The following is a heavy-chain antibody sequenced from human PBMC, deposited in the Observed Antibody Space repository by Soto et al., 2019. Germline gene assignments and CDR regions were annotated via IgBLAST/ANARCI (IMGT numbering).Heavy chain of an antibody. CDR1: GFTFSSYS. J-gene: IGHJ4*02. CDR3: ARYYDFWSGYYYFDY. CDR2: ISSSSSYI. D-gene: IGHD3-3*01. Sequence: GGSLRLSCAASGFTFSSYSMNWVRQAPGKGLEWVSSISSSSSYIYYADSVKGRFTISRDNAKNSLYLQMNSLRAEDTAVYYCARYYDFWSGYYYFDYWGQGTLVTVSS. V-gene: IGHV3-21*01.